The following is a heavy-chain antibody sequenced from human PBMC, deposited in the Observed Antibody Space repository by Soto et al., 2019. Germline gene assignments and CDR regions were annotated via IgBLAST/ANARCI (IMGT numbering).Heavy chain of an antibody. D-gene: IGHD4-17*01. Sequence: GGSLRLSCAASGFTFSSYSMNWVRQAPGKGLEWVSSISSSSSYIYYADSVKGRFTISRDNAKNSLYLQMNSLRAEDTAVYYCASFDYGDYKIFDIWGQGTMVTVSS. CDR2: ISSSSSYI. CDR1: GFTFSSYS. V-gene: IGHV3-21*01. CDR3: ASFDYGDYKIFDI. J-gene: IGHJ3*02.